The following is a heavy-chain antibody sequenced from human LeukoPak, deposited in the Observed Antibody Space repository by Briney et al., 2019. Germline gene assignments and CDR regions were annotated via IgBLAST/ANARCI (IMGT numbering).Heavy chain of an antibody. CDR3: AKDGIIYYDSSGYCDY. Sequence: GGSLRLSCAASGFTFSSYGMSWVRQAPGKGLEWVSAISGSGGSTYYADSVKGRFTISRDNANKSLYLQMNSLRAEDTAVYYCAKDGIIYYDSSGYCDYWGQGTLVTVSS. CDR2: ISGSGGST. J-gene: IGHJ4*02. V-gene: IGHV3-23*01. D-gene: IGHD3-22*01. CDR1: GFTFSSYG.